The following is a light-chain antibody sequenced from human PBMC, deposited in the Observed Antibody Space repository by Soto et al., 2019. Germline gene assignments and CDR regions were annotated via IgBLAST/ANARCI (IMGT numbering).Light chain of an antibody. CDR1: SSDVGGYNY. V-gene: IGLV2-11*01. J-gene: IGLJ2*01. Sequence: QSALTQPRSVSGSPGQSVTISCTGTSSDVGGYNYVSLYQQHPGKAPKLMIYDVSKRLSGVPERFSGYKSGNTASLTISGLQAEDEADYYCCSYAGSGTLVFGGGTKLTVL. CDR3: CSYAGSGTLV. CDR2: DVS.